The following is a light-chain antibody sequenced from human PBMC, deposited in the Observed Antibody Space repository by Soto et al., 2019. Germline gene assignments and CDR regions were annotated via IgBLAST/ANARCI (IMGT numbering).Light chain of an antibody. Sequence: EIVLTQSPGTLSLSPGERATLSCRASQSVSSAYILWFQQKPGQAPRLLIYGASYRAAGIPDRFGGSGSGTDVTLAISRLEPEGFAVDYCLQFGISPHTFGQGTKLQMK. V-gene: IGKV3-20*01. CDR3: LQFGISPHT. J-gene: IGKJ2*01. CDR1: QSVSSAY. CDR2: GAS.